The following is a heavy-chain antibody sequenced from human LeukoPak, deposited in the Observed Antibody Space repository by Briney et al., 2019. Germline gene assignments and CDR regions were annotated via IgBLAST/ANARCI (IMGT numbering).Heavy chain of an antibody. Sequence: SETLSLTCTVSGGSISSSSYYWGWIPQPPGKGPEWIGSIYYSGSTYYNPSLKSRVTISVDTSKNQFSLKLSSVTAADTAVYYCARTSHYYDSSGFDFDYWGQGTLVTVSS. D-gene: IGHD3-22*01. J-gene: IGHJ4*02. CDR1: GGSISSSSYY. CDR3: ARTSHYYDSSGFDFDY. CDR2: IYYSGST. V-gene: IGHV4-39*01.